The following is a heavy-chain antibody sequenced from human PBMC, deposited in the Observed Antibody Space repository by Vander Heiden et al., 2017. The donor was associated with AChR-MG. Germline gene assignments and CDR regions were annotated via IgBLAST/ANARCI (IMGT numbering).Heavy chain of an antibody. D-gene: IGHD3-3*01. CDR1: GGTFSSYA. CDR3: ARVGTILGYGMDV. V-gene: IGHV1-69*06. J-gene: IGHJ6*01. CDR2: IIPIFGTA. Sequence: QVQLVQSGAEVKKPGSSVKVSCKASGGTFSSYAISWVRQAPGQGLEWMGGIIPIFGTANYAQKFQGRVTITADKSTSTAYMELSRMRSEDTAVYYFARVGTILGYGMDVWGQGSTVTVSS.